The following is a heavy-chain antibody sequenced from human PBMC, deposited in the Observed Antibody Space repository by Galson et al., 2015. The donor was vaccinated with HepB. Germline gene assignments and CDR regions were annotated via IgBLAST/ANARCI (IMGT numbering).Heavy chain of an antibody. J-gene: IGHJ4*02. CDR2: IYPGDSDT. Sequence: QSGAEVKRPGESLKISCKGSGYSFTSYWIGWVRQMPGKGLEWMGIIYPGDSDTRYSPSFQGQVTISADKSISTAYLQWSSLKASDTAMYYCARHKRVGIAVAGTDYWGQGTLVTVSS. CDR3: ARHKRVGIAVAGTDY. V-gene: IGHV5-51*01. D-gene: IGHD6-19*01. CDR1: GYSFTSYW.